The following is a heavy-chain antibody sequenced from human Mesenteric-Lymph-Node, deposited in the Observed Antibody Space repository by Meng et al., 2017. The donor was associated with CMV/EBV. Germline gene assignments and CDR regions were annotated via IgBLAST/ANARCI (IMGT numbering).Heavy chain of an antibody. CDR1: GGSFSGYY. J-gene: IGHJ4*02. V-gene: IGHV4-34*01. CDR3: ARHQRWLKSEGGFNY. Sequence: QVHLQKWGARLLKPSQTPSLTCACYGGSFSGYYWSGIRQPPGKGLEWIWEINHSGSTNYNPSLKSRVTISVDTSKNQFSLKLSSVTAADTAVYYCARHQRWLKSEGGFNYWGQGTLVTVSS. D-gene: IGHD4-23*01. CDR2: INHSGST.